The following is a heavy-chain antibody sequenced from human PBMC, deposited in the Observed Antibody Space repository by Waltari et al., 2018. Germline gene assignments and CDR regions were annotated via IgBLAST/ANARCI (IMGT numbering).Heavy chain of an antibody. D-gene: IGHD1-26*01. J-gene: IGHJ4*02. CDR1: GYTFTSYG. CDR3: ARDHVKASSGSRNREFDY. Sequence: QVQLVQSGAEVKKPGASVKVSCKASGYTFTSYGISWVRQAPGQGLEWMGWISAYNGNTNYAQKLQGRVTMTTDTSTSTAYMELRSLRSDDTAVYYCARDHVKASSGSRNREFDYWGQGTLVTVSS. CDR2: ISAYNGNT. V-gene: IGHV1-18*01.